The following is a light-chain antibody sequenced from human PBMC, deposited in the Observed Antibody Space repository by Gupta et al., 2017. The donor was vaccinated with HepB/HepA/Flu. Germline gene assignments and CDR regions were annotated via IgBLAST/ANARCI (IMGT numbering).Light chain of an antibody. J-gene: IGLJ2*01. CDR3: QSADSSGTYPV. CDR1: ALPKQY. Sequence: SYELTQQPSVSVYPGQTARITCSGDALPKQYAYWYQQKPGQAPALVIYKDSERPSGIPERFSGSSSGTTVTLTISGVQAEDEADYYCQSADSSGTYPVFGGGTKLTVL. V-gene: IGLV3-25*03. CDR2: KDS.